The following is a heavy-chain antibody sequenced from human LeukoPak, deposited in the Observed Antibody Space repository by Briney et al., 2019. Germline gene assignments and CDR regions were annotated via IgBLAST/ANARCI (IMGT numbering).Heavy chain of an antibody. CDR3: ARGERYCSGGSCYNWFDP. CDR1: GFTFSSYA. J-gene: IGHJ5*02. D-gene: IGHD2-15*01. CDR2: ISGSGGST. V-gene: IGHV3-23*01. Sequence: GGSLRLSCAASGFTFSSYAMSWVRQAPGKGLEWVSAISGSGGSTYYADSVKGRFTISRDNSKNTLYLQMNSLRAEDTAVYYCARGERYCSGGSCYNWFDPWGQGTLVTVSS.